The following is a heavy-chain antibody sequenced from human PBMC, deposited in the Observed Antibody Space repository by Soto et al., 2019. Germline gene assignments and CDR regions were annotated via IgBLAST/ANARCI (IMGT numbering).Heavy chain of an antibody. CDR3: TRHRPYTKELYSSSWYTWFDP. V-gene: IGHV3-73*01. J-gene: IGHJ5*02. CDR2: IRSKANSYAT. CDR1: VFTFSGSA. Sequence: QSGGSLRLSCAASVFTFSGSAMHWVRQASGKGLEWVGRIRSKANSYATAYAASVKGRFTISRDDSKNTAYLQMNSLKTEDTAVYYCTRHRPYTKELYSSSWYTWFDPWGQGTLVTVSS. D-gene: IGHD6-13*01.